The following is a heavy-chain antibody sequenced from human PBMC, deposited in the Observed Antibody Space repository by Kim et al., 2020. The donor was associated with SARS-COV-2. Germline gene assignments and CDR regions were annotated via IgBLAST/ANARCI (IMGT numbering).Heavy chain of an antibody. Sequence: YYNPTLKRRVTISVDTSKNQFSLKLSSVTAADTAVYYCARTRVVPAARDYWGQGTLVTVSS. CDR3: ARTRVVPAARDY. V-gene: IGHV4-39*01. J-gene: IGHJ4*02. D-gene: IGHD2-2*01.